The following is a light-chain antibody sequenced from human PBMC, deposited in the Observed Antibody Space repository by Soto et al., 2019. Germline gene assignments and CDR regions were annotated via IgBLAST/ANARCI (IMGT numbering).Light chain of an antibody. V-gene: IGKV3-20*01. CDR3: QQYGSSSIT. CDR2: GAS. Sequence: EIVLTQSPGTLSLSPGERATLSCRASQSVSSSYLAWYQQKPGQAPRLLIYGASSRATGIPVRFSGSGSGTDFTLTISRLGPEDFAVYYCQQYGSSSITFGQGTRLEIK. CDR1: QSVSSSY. J-gene: IGKJ5*01.